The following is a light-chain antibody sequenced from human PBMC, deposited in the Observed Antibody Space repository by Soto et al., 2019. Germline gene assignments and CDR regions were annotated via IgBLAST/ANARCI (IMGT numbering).Light chain of an antibody. CDR1: SSNIGATA. V-gene: IGLV1-44*01. CDR2: SND. Sequence: QSVLTQPPSGSGTPGQSVTISCSGTSSNIGATAVNWYQQLPGTAPKGLIYSNDLRRSGVPDRFSASKSGTSASLAISGLQSEDEADYYCAAWDASLNIWVFGGGIQLTVL. CDR3: AAWDASLNIWV. J-gene: IGLJ3*02.